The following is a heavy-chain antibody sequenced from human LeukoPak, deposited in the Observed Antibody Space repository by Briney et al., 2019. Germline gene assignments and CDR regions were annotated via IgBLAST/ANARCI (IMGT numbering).Heavy chain of an antibody. CDR3: ASLLWFGVTGTNWFDP. CDR2: IYYSGST. V-gene: IGHV4-39*01. D-gene: IGHD3-10*01. CDR1: GGSFSGYY. J-gene: IGHJ5*02. Sequence: SETLSLTCAVYGGSFSGYYWGWIRQPPGKGLEWIGSIYYSGSTYYNPSLKSRVTISVDTSKNQFSLKLSSVTAADTAVYYCASLLWFGVTGTNWFDPWGQGTLVTVPS.